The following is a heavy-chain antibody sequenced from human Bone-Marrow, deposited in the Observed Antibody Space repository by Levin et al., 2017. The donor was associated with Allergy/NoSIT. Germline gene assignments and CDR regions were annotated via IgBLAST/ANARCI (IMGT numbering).Heavy chain of an antibody. V-gene: IGHV3-23*01. CDR1: GLTFSSYA. D-gene: IGHD2-15*01. J-gene: IGHJ2*01. CDR2: ISGSGGST. CDR3: AKDSLHEEVSANFWYFDL. Sequence: SCAASGLTFSSYAVNWVRRAPGKGLEWVSVISGSGGSTFYADSVKGRFTISRDNSKNTVFLQMHSLRVEDTAIYYCAKDSLHEEVSANFWYFDLWGRGTLVTVSS.